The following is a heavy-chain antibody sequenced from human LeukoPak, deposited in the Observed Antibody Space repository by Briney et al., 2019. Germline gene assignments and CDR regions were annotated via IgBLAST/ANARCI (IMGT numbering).Heavy chain of an antibody. CDR1: GFTFSSYS. Sequence: GGSLRLSCAASGFTFSSYSMNWVRQAPGKGLEWVSSISSSSSYIYYADSVKGRSTISRDNAKNSLYPQMNSLRAEDTAVYYCARGYYYDSSGYYSCRAFDYWGQGTLVTVSS. J-gene: IGHJ4*02. D-gene: IGHD3-22*01. V-gene: IGHV3-21*01. CDR2: ISSSSSYI. CDR3: ARGYYYDSSGYYSCRAFDY.